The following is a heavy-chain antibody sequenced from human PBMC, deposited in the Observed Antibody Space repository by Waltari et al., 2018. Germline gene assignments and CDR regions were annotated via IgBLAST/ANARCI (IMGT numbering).Heavy chain of an antibody. D-gene: IGHD4-4*01. CDR3: AKDRTGPYSITALDS. J-gene: IGHJ4*02. CDR2: IRGSGGTT. Sequence: EVQLLESGGGLIQPGGSLRLSCAASGFTFSSHVMSWVRQAPGRGRVLVSAIRGSGGTTYYADSVKGRFTISRDNSKNTVYLQMNSLRAEDTAVYYCAKDRTGPYSITALDSWGQGTLVTVSS. V-gene: IGHV3-23*01. CDR1: GFTFSSHV.